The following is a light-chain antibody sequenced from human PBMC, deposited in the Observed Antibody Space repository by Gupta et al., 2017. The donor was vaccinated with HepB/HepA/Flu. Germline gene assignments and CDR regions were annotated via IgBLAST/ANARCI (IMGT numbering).Light chain of an antibody. V-gene: IGLV1-47*01. CDR2: MNN. J-gene: IGLJ3*02. CDR1: SSNIGSNY. Sequence: QSVLTQPPSASGTPGQRVTISCSGSSSNIGSNYVYWYQQLPGTAPKPLIYMNNQRPSGVPDRFSGSKSGTSASLAISGLRSEEEADDDGESWDDSLSGPLWVFGGGTKLTVL. CDR3: ESWDDSLSGPLWV.